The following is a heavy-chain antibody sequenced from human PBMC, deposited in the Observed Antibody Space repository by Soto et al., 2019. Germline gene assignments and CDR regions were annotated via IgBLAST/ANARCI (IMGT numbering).Heavy chain of an antibody. J-gene: IGHJ3*02. CDR2: MYNTGST. Sequence: PSETLSLTCTVSGGSISGYYWSWIRQPPGKGLEWIGYMYNTGSTNYNPSLKSRVTISVDTSKNQFSLKLSSVTAADTAVYYCARRYSSAFDIWGQGTMVTVSS. D-gene: IGHD6-13*01. V-gene: IGHV4-59*08. CDR1: GGSISGYY. CDR3: ARRYSSAFDI.